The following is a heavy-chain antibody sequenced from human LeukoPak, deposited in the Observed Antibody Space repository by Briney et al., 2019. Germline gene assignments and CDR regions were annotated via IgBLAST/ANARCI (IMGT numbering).Heavy chain of an antibody. Sequence: PGGSLRLSCAASGFTFSSYWMSWVRQAPGKGLEWVANIKQDGSEKYYVDSVKGRFTISRDNAKNSLYLQMNSLRAEDTAVYYCAIADAGAPFDYWGQGTLVTVSS. CDR3: AIADAGAPFDY. D-gene: IGHD1-14*01. V-gene: IGHV3-7*01. CDR1: GFTFSSYW. J-gene: IGHJ4*02. CDR2: IKQDGSEK.